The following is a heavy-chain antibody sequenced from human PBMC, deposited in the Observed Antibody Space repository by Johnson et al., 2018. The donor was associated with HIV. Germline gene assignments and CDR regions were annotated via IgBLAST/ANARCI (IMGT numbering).Heavy chain of an antibody. D-gene: IGHD1-26*01. J-gene: IGHJ3*02. Sequence: QVQLVESGGGVVQPGRSLRLSCAASGFTFSSYAMHWVRQAPGKGLEWVSIILSDGSNIYYADSVKGRFTISRDNSKNTLYLQMNSLRAEDTAVYYCAKDLIELQGAFDIWGQGTMVTVSS. CDR1: GFTFSSYA. CDR2: ILSDGSNI. CDR3: AKDLIELQGAFDI. V-gene: IGHV3-30*04.